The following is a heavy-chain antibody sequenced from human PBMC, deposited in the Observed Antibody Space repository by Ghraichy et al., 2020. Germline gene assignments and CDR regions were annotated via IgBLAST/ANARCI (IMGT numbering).Heavy chain of an antibody. CDR3: ASNYYGSGRIFDY. V-gene: IGHV3-7*01. CDR1: GFTFSSYW. J-gene: IGHJ4*02. Sequence: GGSLRLSCAASGFTFSSYWMSWVRQAPGKGLEWVANIKQDGSEKYYVDSVKGRFTISRDNAKNSLYLQMNSLRAEDTAVYYCASNYYGSGRIFDYWGQGTLVTVSS. CDR2: IKQDGSEK. D-gene: IGHD3-10*01.